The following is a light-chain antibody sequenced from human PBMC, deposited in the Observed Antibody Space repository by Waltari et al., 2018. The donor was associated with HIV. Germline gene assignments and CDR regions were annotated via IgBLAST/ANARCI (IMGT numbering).Light chain of an antibody. CDR2: AAS. CDR3: QQYYSYPRT. J-gene: IGKJ1*01. CDR1: QGIRSY. V-gene: IGKV1-8*01. Sequence: AIRMTQPPSSFSAATGDRVTITCPVRQGIRSYFAWYQQKPGKAPKLLIYAASTLQSGVPSRFSGSGSGTDFTLTISCLQSEDFATYYCQQYYSYPRTFGQGTKVEIK.